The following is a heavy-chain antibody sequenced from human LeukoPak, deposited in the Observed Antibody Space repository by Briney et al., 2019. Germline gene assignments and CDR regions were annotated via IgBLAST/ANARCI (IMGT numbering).Heavy chain of an antibody. J-gene: IGHJ4*02. V-gene: IGHV4-4*07. Sequence: PSETLSLTCTVSGASISSYYWSWIRQPAGKGLEWIGRIHTTGSTNYNPSLKSRDTMSVDMSKNQFSLKLGSVTAADTAVYYCARDAYYYGSESYFFDFWGQGTLVTVSS. CDR2: IHTTGST. D-gene: IGHD3-10*01. CDR1: GASISSYY. CDR3: ARDAYYYGSESYFFDF.